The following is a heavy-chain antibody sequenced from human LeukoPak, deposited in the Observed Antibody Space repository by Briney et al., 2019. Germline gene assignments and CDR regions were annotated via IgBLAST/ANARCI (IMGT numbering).Heavy chain of an antibody. V-gene: IGHV3-23*01. J-gene: IGHJ4*02. CDR3: ARDFTYYDILTGYDTSNYFDY. D-gene: IGHD3-9*01. CDR2: ISGSGGST. CDR1: GFTFSSYD. Sequence: GGSLRLSCAASGFTFSSYDMSCVRQAPGKGLEWVSSISGSGGSTYYADSVKGRFTIARDNSKNTLYLQMNSLRAEDTAVYYCARDFTYYDILTGYDTSNYFDYWGQGTLVTVSS.